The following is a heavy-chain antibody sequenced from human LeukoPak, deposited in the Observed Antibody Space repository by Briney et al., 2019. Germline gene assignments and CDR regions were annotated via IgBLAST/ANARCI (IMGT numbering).Heavy chain of an antibody. CDR3: ARVLYDSSGYDYLDY. CDR2: IYTSGST. CDR1: GGSISSYY. V-gene: IGHV4-4*07. J-gene: IGHJ4*02. Sequence: PSETLSLTCTVSGGSISSYYWSWIRQPAGTGLEWIGRIYTSGSTNYNPSLKSRVTMSVDTSKNQFSLKLSSVTAADTAVYYCARVLYDSSGYDYLDYWGQGTLVTVSS. D-gene: IGHD3-22*01.